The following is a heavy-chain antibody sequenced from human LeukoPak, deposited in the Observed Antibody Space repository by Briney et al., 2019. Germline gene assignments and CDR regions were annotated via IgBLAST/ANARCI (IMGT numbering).Heavy chain of an antibody. CDR2: ISSSSSDI. CDR1: GFTFSSYS. Sequence: GGSLRLSCAASGFTFSSYSMNWVRQAPGKGLEWVSSISSSSSDIYYADSVKGRFTISRDNAKNSLYLQMNSLRAEDTAMYYCARDKSGPGSVAATPDCFDYWGQGTLVTVSS. J-gene: IGHJ4*02. D-gene: IGHD2-15*01. V-gene: IGHV3-21*01. CDR3: ARDKSGPGSVAATPDCFDY.